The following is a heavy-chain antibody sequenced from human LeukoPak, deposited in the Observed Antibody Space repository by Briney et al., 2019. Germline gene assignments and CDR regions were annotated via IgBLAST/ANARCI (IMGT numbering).Heavy chain of an antibody. J-gene: IGHJ4*02. CDR2: ISSSGSTI. CDR3: ARDRRLYFDY. CDR1: GFTFSSY. Sequence: GGSLRLSCAASGFTFSSYNWVRQAPGKELEWVSYISSSGSTIYYADSVKGRFTISRDNAKNSLYLQMNSLRAEDTAVYHCARDRRLYFDYWGQGTLVTVSS. D-gene: IGHD6-25*01. V-gene: IGHV3-48*03.